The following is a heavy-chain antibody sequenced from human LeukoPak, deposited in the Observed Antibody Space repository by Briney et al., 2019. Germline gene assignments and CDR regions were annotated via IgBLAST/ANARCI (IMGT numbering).Heavy chain of an antibody. D-gene: IGHD2-2*01. V-gene: IGHV3-20*04. Sequence: GGSLRLSCAASGFTFDNYGRSWVRQAPGKGLEWVSGINWNAESTNYADSVKGRFTISRDNAKNSLYLQMNSLRAEDTALYYCVRVDCSSTSCYSDYWGQGTLVTVSS. CDR3: VRVDCSSTSCYSDY. CDR1: GFTFDNYG. CDR2: INWNAEST. J-gene: IGHJ4*02.